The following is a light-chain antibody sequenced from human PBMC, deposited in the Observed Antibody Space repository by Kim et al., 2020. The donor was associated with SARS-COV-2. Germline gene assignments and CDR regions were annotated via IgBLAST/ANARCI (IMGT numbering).Light chain of an antibody. CDR3: QQTYSASRT. CDR2: PAS. J-gene: IGKJ1*01. V-gene: IGKV1-39*01. Sequence: DIQMTQSPSSLSASVGDRVTITCRASQDISRYLNWYQQKPGKAPKLLIYPASSLQSGVPSRFTGSGSETDFTLTISSLQPEDFSTYYCQQTYSASRTFGQGTKGDIK. CDR1: QDISRY.